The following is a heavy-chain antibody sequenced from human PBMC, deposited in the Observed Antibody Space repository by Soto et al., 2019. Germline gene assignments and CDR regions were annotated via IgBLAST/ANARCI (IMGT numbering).Heavy chain of an antibody. V-gene: IGHV4-59*01. CDR1: GRPISSYY. D-gene: IGHD6-19*01. Sequence: QVQLQESGPGLVKPSETLSLTCSVSGRPISSYYWSWIRQPPGKGLEWIGYVSYSGGSNYNPSLKSRVPMSVDTSKNQFSLRLSSVTAAETAVYYCARQDQWLTDWGQGTLVTVSS. J-gene: IGHJ4*02. CDR2: VSYSGGS. CDR3: ARQDQWLTD.